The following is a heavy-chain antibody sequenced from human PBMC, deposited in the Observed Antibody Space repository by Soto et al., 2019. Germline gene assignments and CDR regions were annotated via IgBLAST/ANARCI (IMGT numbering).Heavy chain of an antibody. CDR1: GGTFSSYT. Sequence: SVKVSCKASGGTFSSYTISWVRQAPGQGLEWMGRIIPILGIANYAQKFQGRVTITADKSTSTAYMELSSLRSEDTAVYYCARDKYYGSGSSDYWGQGTLVTVSS. V-gene: IGHV1-69*04. CDR3: ARDKYYGSGSSDY. D-gene: IGHD3-10*01. CDR2: IIPILGIA. J-gene: IGHJ4*02.